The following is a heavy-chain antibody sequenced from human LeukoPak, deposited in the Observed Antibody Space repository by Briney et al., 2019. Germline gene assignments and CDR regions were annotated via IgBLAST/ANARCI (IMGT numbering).Heavy chain of an antibody. D-gene: IGHD1-26*01. CDR3: AKDRTVGASYWYFDL. V-gene: IGHV3-30-3*01. CDR2: ISSDGTYK. J-gene: IGHJ2*01. Sequence: GGSLRLSCAASGFTFSSYAMHWVRQAPGKGLEWVAVISSDGTYKYYADSVKGRFTISRDSSKNTLFLHMNTLRAEDTAIYYCAKDRTVGASYWYFDLWGRGTLVTVSS. CDR1: GFTFSSYA.